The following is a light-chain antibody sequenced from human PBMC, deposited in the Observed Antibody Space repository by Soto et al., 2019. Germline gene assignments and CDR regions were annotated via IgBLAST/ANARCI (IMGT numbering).Light chain of an antibody. CDR2: DVS. CDR1: SSDVGGYNY. J-gene: IGLJ1*01. V-gene: IGLV2-14*01. Sequence: QSALTQPASVSGSPGQSITISCTGTSSDVGGYNYVSWYQQHRGKAPKLMIYDVSNRPSGVSNRFSGSKSGNTASQTISGLQASDEAYYYCSSYTSSHTYVFGTGTKLTVL. CDR3: SSYTSSHTYV.